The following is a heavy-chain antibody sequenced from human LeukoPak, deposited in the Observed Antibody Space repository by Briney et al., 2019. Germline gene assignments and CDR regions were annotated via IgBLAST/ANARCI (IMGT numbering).Heavy chain of an antibody. Sequence: SETLSLTCTVSGGSISSYYWSWIRQPPGKGLEWIGYIYYSGSTNHNPSLKSRVTISVDTSKNQFSLKLSSVTAADTAVYYCARGLMTADFDYWGQGTLVTVSS. CDR1: GGSISSYY. CDR2: IYYSGST. V-gene: IGHV4-59*01. CDR3: ARGLMTADFDY. D-gene: IGHD2-2*01. J-gene: IGHJ4*02.